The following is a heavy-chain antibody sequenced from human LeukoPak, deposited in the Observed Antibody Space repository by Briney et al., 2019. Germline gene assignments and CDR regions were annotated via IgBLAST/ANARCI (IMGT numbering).Heavy chain of an antibody. D-gene: IGHD3-22*01. CDR3: AREQNDSLDY. Sequence: PGGSLRLSCAASGFTLSSYAMSWVRQAPGKGLEWVSSISASGGGTYYADSVKGRFTISRDNSKNTLYLQMNSLRAEDTAVYYCAREQNDSLDYWGQGTLVTVPS. CDR2: ISASGGGT. V-gene: IGHV3-23*01. CDR1: GFTLSSYA. J-gene: IGHJ4*02.